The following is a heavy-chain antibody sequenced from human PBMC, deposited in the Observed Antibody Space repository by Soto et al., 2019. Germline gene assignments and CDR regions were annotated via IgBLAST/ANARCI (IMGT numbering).Heavy chain of an antibody. J-gene: IGHJ6*02. CDR3: ASGVVEAAAGTYSYYGMDV. Sequence: GASVKVSCKASGYTFTSYDINWVRQATGQGLEWMGWMNPNSGNTGYAQKFQGRVTMTRNTSISTAYMELSSLRSEDPAVYYCASGVVEAAAGTYSYYGMDVWGQRPTVTVSS. CDR2: MNPNSGNT. V-gene: IGHV1-8*01. D-gene: IGHD6-13*01. CDR1: GYTFTSYD.